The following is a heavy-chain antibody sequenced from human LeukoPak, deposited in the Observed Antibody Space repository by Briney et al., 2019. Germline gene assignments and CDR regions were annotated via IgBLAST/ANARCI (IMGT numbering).Heavy chain of an antibody. V-gene: IGHV4-59*01. Sequence: SETLSLTCTVSGGSISRYYWSWIRQPPGKGLEWIGFSYYTGNTNYNPSLKSRVTISVDTSTNQFSLKLSSVTAADTAVYYCARVQYAAGSCYMDVWGEGTTVTVSS. CDR3: ARVQYAAGSCYMDV. CDR1: GGSISRYY. D-gene: IGHD2-15*01. CDR2: SYYTGNT. J-gene: IGHJ6*03.